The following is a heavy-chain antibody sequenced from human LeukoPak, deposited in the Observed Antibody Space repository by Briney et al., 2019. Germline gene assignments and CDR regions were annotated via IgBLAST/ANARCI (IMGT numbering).Heavy chain of an antibody. Sequence: SEPLSLTCTVSGGSISSYYWSWIRQPPGKGLEWIGYIYYSGSTNYNPSLKSRVTISVDTSKNQFSLKLSSVTAADTAVYYCARVSQRRYSYGLMKWGQGTLVTVSS. V-gene: IGHV4-59*01. CDR2: IYYSGST. CDR3: ARVSQRRYSYGLMK. CDR1: GGSISSYY. D-gene: IGHD5-18*01. J-gene: IGHJ4*02.